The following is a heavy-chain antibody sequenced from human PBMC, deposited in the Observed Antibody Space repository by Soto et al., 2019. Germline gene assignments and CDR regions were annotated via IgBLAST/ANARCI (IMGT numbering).Heavy chain of an antibody. CDR1: GFTFSSYG. CDR3: AKGSTILTWFDP. D-gene: IGHD3-10*01. Sequence: PGGSLRLSCAASGFTFSSYGMHWVRQAPGKGPEWVAVISYDGSNKYYADSVKGRFTISRDNSKNTLYLQMNSLRAEDTAVYYCAKGSTILTWFDPWGQGTLVTVSS. CDR2: ISYDGSNK. J-gene: IGHJ5*02. V-gene: IGHV3-30*18.